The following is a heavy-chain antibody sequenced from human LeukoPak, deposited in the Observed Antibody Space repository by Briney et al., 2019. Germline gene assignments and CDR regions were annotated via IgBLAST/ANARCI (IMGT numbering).Heavy chain of an antibody. J-gene: IGHJ4*02. V-gene: IGHV1-2*02. Sequence: ASVKVSCKASGYTFTSYYMHWVRQAPGQGLEWMGWVNTKIEATHYPPKFQGRVTMTSDTSINTVYMEMSSLTSDDSGLYYCARRLVGAPYFFDYWGQGALVTVSS. D-gene: IGHD1-26*01. CDR3: ARRLVGAPYFFDY. CDR2: VNTKIEAT. CDR1: GYTFTSYY.